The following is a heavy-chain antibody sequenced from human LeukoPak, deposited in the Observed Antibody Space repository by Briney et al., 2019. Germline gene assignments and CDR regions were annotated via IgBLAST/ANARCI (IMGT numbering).Heavy chain of an antibody. V-gene: IGHV3-7*01. Sequence: GGSLRLSCAASEFTFSSYWMTWVRQAPGKGLEWVANIKQDGSEKYYEDSVKGRFTISRDNTKNSLYLQMNSLRAEDTAVYYCARETMVRGDYDYWGQGTLVTVSS. CDR1: EFTFSSYW. CDR2: IKQDGSEK. CDR3: ARETMVRGDYDY. D-gene: IGHD3-10*01. J-gene: IGHJ4*02.